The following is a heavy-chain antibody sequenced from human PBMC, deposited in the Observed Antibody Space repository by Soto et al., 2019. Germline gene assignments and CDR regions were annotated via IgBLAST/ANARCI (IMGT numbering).Heavy chain of an antibody. Sequence: QVQLQESGPGLVKPSQTLSLTCTVSGDSISSGDNYWSWIRQPPGKGLEWIGYIYYSGSTYYNPSLKSRVIISVDTSKNQFSLKLSSVTAADTAVYYCARALLGYCSGGSCDYGMDVWGQGTTVTVSS. D-gene: IGHD2-15*01. CDR3: ARALLGYCSGGSCDYGMDV. CDR2: IYYSGST. CDR1: GDSISSGDNY. V-gene: IGHV4-30-4*01. J-gene: IGHJ6*02.